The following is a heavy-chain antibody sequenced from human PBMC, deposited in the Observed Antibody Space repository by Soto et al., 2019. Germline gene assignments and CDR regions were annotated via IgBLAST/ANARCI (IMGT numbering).Heavy chain of an antibody. CDR3: ARVRAGDAFDI. D-gene: IGHD6-19*01. CDR2: IYYSGST. J-gene: IGHJ3*02. CDR1: GGSISSYY. Sequence: SETLSLTCTVSGGSISSYYWSWIRQPPGKGLEWIGYIYYSGSTNYNPSLKSRVTVSVDTSKNQFSLKLSSVTAADTAVYYCARVRAGDAFDIWGQGTMVTVSS. V-gene: IGHV4-59*01.